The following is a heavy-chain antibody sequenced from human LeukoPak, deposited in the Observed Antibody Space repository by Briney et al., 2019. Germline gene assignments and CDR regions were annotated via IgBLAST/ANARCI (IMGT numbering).Heavy chain of an antibody. CDR3: ATLPYGDHDLDC. CDR1: GFTFDDYA. D-gene: IGHD4-17*01. CDR2: ISGDGGTT. J-gene: IGHJ4*02. Sequence: GGFLRLSCAASGFTFDDYAMHWVRQAPGKGLEWVSLISGDGGTTSYGDSVKGRFTISRDNSKNSLFLQMISLRTEDTALYYCATLPYGDHDLDCWGQGTLVTVSS. V-gene: IGHV3-43*02.